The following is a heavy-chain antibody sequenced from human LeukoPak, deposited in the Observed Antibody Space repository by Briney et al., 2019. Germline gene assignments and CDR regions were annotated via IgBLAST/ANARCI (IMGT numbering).Heavy chain of an antibody. J-gene: IGHJ3*02. D-gene: IGHD3-10*01. CDR1: GYTLTELS. CDR2: FDPEDGET. CDR3: ATDTDPVLLRQDAFDI. Sequence: VASVKVSCRVSGYTLTELSMHWVRQAPGKGLEWMGGFDPEDGETIYAQKFQGRVTMTEDTSTDTAYMELSSLRSEDTAVYYCATDTDPVLLRQDAFDIWGQGTMVTVSS. V-gene: IGHV1-24*01.